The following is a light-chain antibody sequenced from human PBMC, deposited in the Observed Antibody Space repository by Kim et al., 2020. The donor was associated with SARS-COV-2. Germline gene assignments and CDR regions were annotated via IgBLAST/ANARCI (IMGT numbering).Light chain of an antibody. CDR2: WAS. Sequence: ATIKCKSSQSVLYSSNNKNYLAWYQQKPGQPPKLLIYWASTRESGVPDRFSGSGSGTDFTLTISSLQAEDVAVYYCQQYYSTLWTFGQGTKVDIK. V-gene: IGKV4-1*01. CDR3: QQYYSTLWT. CDR1: QSVLYSSNNKNY. J-gene: IGKJ1*01.